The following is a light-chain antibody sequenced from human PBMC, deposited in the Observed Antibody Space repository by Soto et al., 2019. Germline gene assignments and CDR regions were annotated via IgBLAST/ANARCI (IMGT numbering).Light chain of an antibody. Sequence: EIVLTQSPAALSVSPGERATLSCWASQSVGSTLNWYQQKPGQAPRLLIYDTSIRATGIPARFSGSGSGTEFTLTIASLQSEDFGVYYCQRFNPWPLSFGGGTKVEI. CDR1: QSVGST. CDR3: QRFNPWPLS. V-gene: IGKV3-15*01. J-gene: IGKJ4*01. CDR2: DTS.